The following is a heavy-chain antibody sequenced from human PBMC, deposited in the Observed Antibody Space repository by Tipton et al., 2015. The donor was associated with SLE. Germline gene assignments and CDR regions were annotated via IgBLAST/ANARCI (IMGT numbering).Heavy chain of an antibody. D-gene: IGHD6-19*01. CDR1: GGSISRIGYY. Sequence: GLVKPSETLSLTCTVSGGSISRIGYYWSWIRQLPGKGLEWIGRIFTSGNTNYNPSLKSRVTISVDTSKNQFSLELSSVTAADTAVYYCARETEDTGWIHSRDYIYYYYYVDVWGQGTTVTVSS. CDR2: IFTSGNT. V-gene: IGHV4-61*02. CDR3: ARETEDTGWIHSRDYIYYYYYVDV. J-gene: IGHJ6*03.